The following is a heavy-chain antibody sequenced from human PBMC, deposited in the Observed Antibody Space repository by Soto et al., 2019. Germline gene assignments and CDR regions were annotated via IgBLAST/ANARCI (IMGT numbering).Heavy chain of an antibody. CDR1: GCTFSSYA. V-gene: IGHV3-23*01. Sequence: GGSLRLSCAASGCTFSSYAMNWVLQAPGKGLEWVSIISGSGGSTFYADSVKGRFTIFRDNSKNTLSLQMNRLRAEDTAIYYCVKGSIKVSSPDLRLPIFFDYWGQGNLVTVSS. D-gene: IGHD3-3*02. CDR3: VKGSIKVSSPDLRLPIFFDY. CDR2: ISGSGGST. J-gene: IGHJ4*02.